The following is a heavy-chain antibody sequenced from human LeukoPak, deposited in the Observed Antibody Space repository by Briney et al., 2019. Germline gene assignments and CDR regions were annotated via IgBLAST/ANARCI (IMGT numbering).Heavy chain of an antibody. Sequence: GGSLRLSCAASGFTFSTYSMNWVRQAPGKGLEWVSSISSGSSYIYYADSVKGRFTISRDNAKNSLYLQMNSLRAEDTAVYYCARDWRNKYSNSWSRGEWYFDLWGRGTLVTVSS. CDR1: GFTFSTYS. J-gene: IGHJ2*01. D-gene: IGHD6-13*01. CDR3: ARDWRNKYSNSWSRGEWYFDL. CDR2: ISSGSSYI. V-gene: IGHV3-21*01.